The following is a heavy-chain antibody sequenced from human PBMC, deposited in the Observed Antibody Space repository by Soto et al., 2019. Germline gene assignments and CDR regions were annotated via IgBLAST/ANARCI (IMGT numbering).Heavy chain of an antibody. V-gene: IGHV3-23*01. J-gene: IGHJ4*02. CDR2: ISGSGGST. D-gene: IGHD3-10*01. CDR3: AKPALLWFGEPVYYFDY. Sequence: ETLSLTCAVYGGSFSGYYGSWIRQPPGKGLEWVSAISGSGGSTYYADSVKGRFTISRDNSKNTLYLQMNSLRAEDTAVYYCAKPALLWFGEPVYYFDYWGQGTLVTVSS. CDR1: GGSFSGYY.